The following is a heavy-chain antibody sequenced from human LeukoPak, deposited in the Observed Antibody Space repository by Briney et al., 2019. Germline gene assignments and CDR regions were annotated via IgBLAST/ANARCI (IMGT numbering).Heavy chain of an antibody. Sequence: PSETLSLTCTVSSGSISSYYWSWIRLPPGKGLEWIGYIYDTGSTDYNPSLKSRVTISADTSKNQFSLSLNSVTAADTAVYYCARGFGSGSSSYYYGMDVWGQGTTVTISS. V-gene: IGHV4-59*01. CDR3: ARGFGSGSSSYYYGMDV. CDR2: IYDTGST. D-gene: IGHD3-10*01. J-gene: IGHJ6*02. CDR1: SGSISSYY.